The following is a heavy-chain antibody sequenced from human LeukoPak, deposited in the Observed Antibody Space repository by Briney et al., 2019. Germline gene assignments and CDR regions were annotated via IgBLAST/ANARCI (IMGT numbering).Heavy chain of an antibody. Sequence: GGSLRLSCAASGFTFSSYWMTWVRQAPGKGLEWVSYISSSGSTIYYADSVKGRFTISRDNAKNSLYLQMNSLRTEDTAVYYCASLPFGSGSYYMPSFFYYYYMDVWGKGTTVTVSS. CDR3: ASLPFGSGSYYMPSFFYYYYMDV. J-gene: IGHJ6*03. V-gene: IGHV3-48*04. CDR1: GFTFSSYW. CDR2: ISSSGSTI. D-gene: IGHD3-10*01.